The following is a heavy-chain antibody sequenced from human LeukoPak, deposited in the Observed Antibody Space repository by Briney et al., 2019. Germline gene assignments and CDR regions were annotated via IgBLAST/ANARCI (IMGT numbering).Heavy chain of an antibody. CDR3: AKGFVYYYDSSGYFDY. CDR1: GSTFSSYG. D-gene: IGHD3-22*01. V-gene: IGHV3-23*01. CDR2: ISGSGGST. J-gene: IGHJ4*02. Sequence: GGSLRLSCAASGSTFSSYGMSWVRQALGKGLEWVSAISGSGGSTYYAASVKGRFTISRDNSKNTLYLQLNSLRAEDTAVYYCAKGFVYYYDSSGYFDYWGQGTLVTVSS.